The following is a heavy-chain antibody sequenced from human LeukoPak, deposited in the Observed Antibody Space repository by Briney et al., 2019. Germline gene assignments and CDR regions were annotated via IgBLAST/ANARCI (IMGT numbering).Heavy chain of an antibody. D-gene: IGHD3-10*01. CDR3: ARDSSGNFIPDYFDY. V-gene: IGHV3-48*03. CDR1: GFTFSSCE. J-gene: IGHJ4*02. CDR2: ISATGNTI. Sequence: GGSLRLSCATSGFTFSSCEMNWVRQAPGKGLEWVSYISATGNTIYYADSVKGRFTISRDNAKNSLYLQMNSLRAEDTAVYYCARDSSGNFIPDYFDYWGQGTLVTVSS.